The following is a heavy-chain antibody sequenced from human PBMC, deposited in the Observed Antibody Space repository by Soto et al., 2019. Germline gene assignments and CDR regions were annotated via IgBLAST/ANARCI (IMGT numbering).Heavy chain of an antibody. V-gene: IGHV3-7*03. CDR2: IKQDGSEK. J-gene: IGHJ6*02. Sequence: EVQLVESGGGLVQPGGSLRLSCAASGFTFSRYWMSWVRQAPGKGLEWVANIKQDGSEKYYVDSVKGRFTISRDNAKNSLYLQMNSLRAEDTAVYYCASADPDYGDYYYGMDVWGQGTTVTVSS. CDR3: ASADPDYGDYYYGMDV. CDR1: GFTFSRYW. D-gene: IGHD4-17*01.